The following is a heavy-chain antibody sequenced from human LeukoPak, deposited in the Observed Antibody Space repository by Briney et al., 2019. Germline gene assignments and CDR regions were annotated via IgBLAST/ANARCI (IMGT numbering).Heavy chain of an antibody. J-gene: IGHJ3*02. V-gene: IGHV1-3*01. CDR2: INAGNGNT. CDR3: ARDLTPYDSSGYYYLDAFDI. CDR1: GYTFTSYA. Sequence: ASVKVSCKASGYTFTSYAMHWVRQAPGQRLEWMGWINAGNGNTKYSQKFQGRVTITRDTSASTAYMELSSLRSEDTAVYYCARDLTPYDSSGYYYLDAFDIWGQGTMVTVSS. D-gene: IGHD3-22*01.